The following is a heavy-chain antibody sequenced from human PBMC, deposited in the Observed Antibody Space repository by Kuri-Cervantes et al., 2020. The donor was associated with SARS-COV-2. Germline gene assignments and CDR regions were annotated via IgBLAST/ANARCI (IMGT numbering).Heavy chain of an antibody. CDR2: IIPIFGTA. CDR1: GGTFSSYA. Sequence: SVKVSCKASGGTFSSYAISWVRQAPGQGLEWMGGIIPIFGTANCAQKFQGRVTITADESTSTAYMELSSLRAEDTAVYYCTRRVSGVDTAMVPWGQGTLVTVSS. J-gene: IGHJ5*02. V-gene: IGHV1-69*13. CDR3: TRRVSGVDTAMVP. D-gene: IGHD5-18*01.